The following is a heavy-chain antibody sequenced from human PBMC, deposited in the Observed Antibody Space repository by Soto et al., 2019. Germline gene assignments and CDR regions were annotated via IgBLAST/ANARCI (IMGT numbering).Heavy chain of an antibody. CDR1: GFTFSSYA. Sequence: QVQLVESGGGVVQPGRSLRLSCAASGFTFSSYAMHWVRQAPGKGLEWVAVISYDGSNKYYADSVKGRFTISRDNSKNTLYLQMNSLRAEDTAVYYCARAPSTVAGLCLFDYWCQGTLVTVSS. V-gene: IGHV3-30-3*01. CDR2: ISYDGSNK. J-gene: IGHJ4*02. CDR3: ARAPSTVAGLCLFDY. D-gene: IGHD6-19*01.